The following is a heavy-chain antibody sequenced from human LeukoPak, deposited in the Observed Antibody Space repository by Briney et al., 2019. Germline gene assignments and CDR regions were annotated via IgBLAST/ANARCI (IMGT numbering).Heavy chain of an antibody. CDR2: INWNGGST. CDR3: ARGKYPDNDDYMDV. J-gene: IGHJ6*03. D-gene: IGHD1-1*01. Sequence: GGSLRLSCAASIFSLSIYWMSWIRQAPGKGLECVSGINWNGGSTGYADSVKGRFTISRDNAKNSLYLQMNSLRAEDTALYYCARGKYPDNDDYMDVWGKGTTVIVSS. CDR1: IFSLSIYW. V-gene: IGHV3-20*04.